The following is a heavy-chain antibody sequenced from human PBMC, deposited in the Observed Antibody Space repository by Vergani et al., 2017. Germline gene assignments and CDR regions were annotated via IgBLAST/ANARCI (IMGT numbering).Heavy chain of an antibody. J-gene: IGHJ4*02. CDR3: ARIQKGRIVGATRAVAAFDY. V-gene: IGHV3-33*01. D-gene: IGHD1-26*01. CDR1: GFTFSSYG. CDR2: IWYDGSNK. Sequence: QVQLVESGGGVVQPGRSLRLSCAASGFTFSSYGMHWVRQAPGKGLEWVAVIWYDGSNKYYADSVKGRFTISRDNSKNTLYLQMNSLRAEDTAVYYCARIQKGRIVGATRAVAAFDYWGQGTLVTVSS.